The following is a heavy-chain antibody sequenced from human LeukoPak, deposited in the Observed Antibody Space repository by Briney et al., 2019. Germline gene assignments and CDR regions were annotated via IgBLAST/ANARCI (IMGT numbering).Heavy chain of an antibody. CDR1: GYRFISNY. Sequence: ASVKVTCNVSGYRFISNYIQWVRRAPAPGHEWMGWMHAGYRNTRYAEKFQDRRIMTRDTSINTAYMDLRSLRTAEAAVDYCSRECSYCDGCDCYSFDFWGQGTLVTVSS. CDR2: MHAGYRNT. CDR3: SRECSYCDGCDCYSFDF. V-gene: IGHV1-2*02. D-gene: IGHD2-21*02. J-gene: IGHJ4*02.